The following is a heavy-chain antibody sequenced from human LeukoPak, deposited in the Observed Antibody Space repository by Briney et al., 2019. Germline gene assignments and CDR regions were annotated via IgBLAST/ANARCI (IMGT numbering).Heavy chain of an antibody. D-gene: IGHD1-26*01. Sequence: GESLKISCTGSGYSFTSYWIGWVRQMPGKGLEWKGIIYPSDSDTRYSPSFQGQVTISADKSISTAYLQWSSLRASDTAMYYCARRVAGSYHDAFDIWGQGTMVTVSS. J-gene: IGHJ3*02. CDR2: IYPSDSDT. CDR3: ARRVAGSYHDAFDI. V-gene: IGHV5-51*01. CDR1: GYSFTSYW.